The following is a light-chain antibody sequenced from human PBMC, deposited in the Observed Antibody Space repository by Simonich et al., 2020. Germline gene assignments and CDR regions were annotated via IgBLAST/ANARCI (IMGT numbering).Light chain of an antibody. CDR3: CSYAGSSTVV. CDR2: EGS. V-gene: IGLV2-23*01. J-gene: IGLJ2*01. CDR1: SSDVGSYNL. Sequence: QSALTQPASVSGSPGPSITISCPGTSSDVGSYNLVSWYQQPPRKAPKLMVYEGSKRPSGVSNLFAGSKSGNTASLTISGLQAEDEADYYCCSYAGSSTVVFGGGTKLTVL.